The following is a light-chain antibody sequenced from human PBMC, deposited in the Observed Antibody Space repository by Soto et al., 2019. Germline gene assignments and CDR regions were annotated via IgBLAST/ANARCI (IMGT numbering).Light chain of an antibody. J-gene: IGLJ1*01. CDR2: EVS. CDR3: SSYTTRSTPPYV. Sequence: ALTQPASVSGSPGQSITISRTGTSSDVGGYNYVSWYQQHPGKAPKLMIYEVSNRPSGVSNRFSGSKSGNTASLTISGLQAEDEADYYCSSYTTRSTPPYVFGTGTKVTV. CDR1: SSDVGGYNY. V-gene: IGLV2-14*03.